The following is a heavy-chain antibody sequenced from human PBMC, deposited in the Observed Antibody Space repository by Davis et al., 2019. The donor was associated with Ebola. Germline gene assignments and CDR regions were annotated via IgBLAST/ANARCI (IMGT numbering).Heavy chain of an antibody. V-gene: IGHV4-34*01. Sequence: MPSETLSLTCAVYGGSFSGYYWSWIRQHPGKGLEWIGEINHSGSTNYNPSLKSRVTISVDKSKNQFSLQLNSVTPEDTAVYYCARGGWYVLDYWGQGTLVTVSS. D-gene: IGHD6-19*01. CDR3: ARGGWYVLDY. CDR1: GGSFSGYY. CDR2: INHSGST. J-gene: IGHJ4*02.